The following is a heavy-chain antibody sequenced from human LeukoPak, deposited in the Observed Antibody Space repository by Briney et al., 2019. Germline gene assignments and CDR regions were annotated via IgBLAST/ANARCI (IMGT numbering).Heavy chain of an antibody. CDR3: AKLDIVVVVAATAPPFDY. CDR1: GFTFSSYA. Sequence: PGGSLRLSCAASGFTFSSYAMSWVRQAPGKGLEWVSAISGSGGSTYYADSVKGRFTISRDNSKNTLYLQMNSLRAEDTAVYYCAKLDIVVVVAATAPPFDYWGQGTLVTVSS. J-gene: IGHJ4*02. V-gene: IGHV3-23*01. CDR2: ISGSGGST. D-gene: IGHD2-15*01.